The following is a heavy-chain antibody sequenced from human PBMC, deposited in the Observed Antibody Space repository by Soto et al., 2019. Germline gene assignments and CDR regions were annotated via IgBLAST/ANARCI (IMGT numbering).Heavy chain of an antibody. CDR2: INPNSGDT. CDR3: ARRGRSGWPYYYGMEV. D-gene: IGHD6-19*01. V-gene: IGHV1-2*02. J-gene: IGHJ6*02. Sequence: ASVKVSCKASGYTFTGYYIPWVRRAPGQGLEWVGWINPNSGDTNYGQRFQDRVTMTRDTSISAAYMELTGLRSDDTAVYFCARRGRSGWPYYYGMEVWGQGTTVTVSS. CDR1: GYTFTGYY.